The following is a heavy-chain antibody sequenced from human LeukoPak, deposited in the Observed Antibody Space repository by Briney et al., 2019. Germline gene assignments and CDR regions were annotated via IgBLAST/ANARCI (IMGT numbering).Heavy chain of an antibody. CDR2: IYYSGSA. CDR1: VGSINLYY. CDR3: ARSGDSYAYMWDY. D-gene: IGHD5-18*01. V-gene: IGHV4-59*13. Sequence: SETLSLTCSVCVGSINLYYWSGIRHPPGKGVEGIGYIYYSGSANYNPSLKSRVTISVDTSKKQFYLKLSSVTAADTAVYYCARSGDSYAYMWDYWGEGNLVTVSS. J-gene: IGHJ4*02.